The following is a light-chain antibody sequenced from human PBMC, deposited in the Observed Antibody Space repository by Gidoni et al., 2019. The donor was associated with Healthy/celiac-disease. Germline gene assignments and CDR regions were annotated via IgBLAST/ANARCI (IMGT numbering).Light chain of an antibody. V-gene: IGKV3-15*01. CDR3: QQYNNWPRT. Sequence: EIVMLQPPSTLSVSPGERATLLCRSSQSVSSNLAWYQQKPGQAPRLLYCGASTRAAGIPAGFGGSGSGGEFTLTISSLQSEDFAVYCCQQYNNWPRTFGQGTNLEIK. CDR1: QSVSSN. CDR2: GAS. J-gene: IGKJ2*02.